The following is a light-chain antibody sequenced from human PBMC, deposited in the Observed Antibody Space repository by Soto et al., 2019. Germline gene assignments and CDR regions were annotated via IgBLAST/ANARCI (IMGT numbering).Light chain of an antibody. CDR2: GAS. J-gene: IGKJ4*01. CDR1: QXVXSX. V-gene: IGKV3D-15*01. Sequence: EXXMTQSPATLSVSPGERATLSCRAXQXVXSXLAWYQQKPGQAPRLLIYGASTRATGIPARFSGSGSGTEFTLTISSLQSQDFAVYYCQQYNNWPPLTFGGGTKVEIK. CDR3: QQYNNWPPLT.